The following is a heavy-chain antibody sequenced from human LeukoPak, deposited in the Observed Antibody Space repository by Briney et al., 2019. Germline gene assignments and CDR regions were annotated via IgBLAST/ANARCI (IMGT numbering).Heavy chain of an antibody. CDR2: IYYSGST. CDR3: ARVSNYDFWSGTYYFDY. D-gene: IGHD3-3*01. V-gene: IGHV4-59*01. CDR1: GGSISSYY. Sequence: SETLSLTCTVSGGSISSYYWSWIRQPPGKGLEWIGYIYYSGSTNYNPSLKSRVTISVDTSKNQFSLKLSSVTAADTAVYYCARVSNYDFWSGTYYFDYWGQGTLVTVPS. J-gene: IGHJ4*02.